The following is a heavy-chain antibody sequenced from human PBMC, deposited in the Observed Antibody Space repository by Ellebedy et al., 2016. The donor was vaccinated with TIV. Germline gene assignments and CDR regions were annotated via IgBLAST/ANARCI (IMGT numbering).Heavy chain of an antibody. V-gene: IGHV1-18*01. CDR2: ISNYDGHT. J-gene: IGHJ5*02. Sequence: ASVKVSCXASGYTFINYGISWVRQAPGQGLEWMAWISNYDGHTNYAQKFQDRVTLTTDPSTSTAYLDLTSLRSEDTAVYYCARGDSTLGSTWYNWFNPWGQGTLVTVSS. D-gene: IGHD6-13*01. CDR3: ARGDSTLGSTWYNWFNP. CDR1: GYTFINYG.